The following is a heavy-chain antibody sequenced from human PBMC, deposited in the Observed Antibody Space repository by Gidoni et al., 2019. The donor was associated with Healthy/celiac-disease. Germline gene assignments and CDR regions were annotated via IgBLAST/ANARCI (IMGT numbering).Heavy chain of an antibody. CDR1: GGTFSSYA. CDR2: IIPIFGTA. V-gene: IGHV1-69*06. J-gene: IGHJ3*02. D-gene: IGHD1-26*01. CDR3: ASAEVVGAYDALAI. Sequence: QVQLVQSGAEVKKPGYSVKVSCKTSGGTFSSYAISWVRPAPGPGLELRGGIIPIFGTANYAQKFQGRVTITADKSTSTAYMELSSLRSEDTAVYYCASAEVVGAYDALAIWGQGTMVTVSS.